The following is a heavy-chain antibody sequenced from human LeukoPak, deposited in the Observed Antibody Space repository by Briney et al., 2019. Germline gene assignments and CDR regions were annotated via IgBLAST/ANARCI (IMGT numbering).Heavy chain of an antibody. D-gene: IGHD2-2*01. J-gene: IGHJ4*02. Sequence: PSQTLSLTCTVSGGSISSGGYYWSWIRQHPGKGLEWIGYIYYRGSTYYNPSLKSRVTISVDTSKNQFSLKLSSVTAADTAVYYCARGGGIVVVPAAKSAFDYWGQGTLVTVSS. CDR3: ARGGGIVVVPAAKSAFDY. CDR1: GGSISSGGYY. CDR2: IYYRGST. V-gene: IGHV4-31*03.